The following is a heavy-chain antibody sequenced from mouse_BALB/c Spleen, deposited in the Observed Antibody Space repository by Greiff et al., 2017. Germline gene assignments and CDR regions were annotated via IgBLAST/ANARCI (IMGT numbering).Heavy chain of an antibody. CDR1: GFTFSSYY. CDR2: ISSGGSYT. J-gene: IGHJ4*01. D-gene: IGHD2-4*01. Sequence: DVMLVESGGGLVKLGGSLKLSCAASGFTFSSYYMSWVRQTPEKRLELVATISSGGSYTYYPDSVKGRFTISRDNAKNTLYLQMSSLKSEDTAMYYCTRDRDYDYENYAMDYWGQGTSVTVSS. V-gene: IGHV5-6-4*01. CDR3: TRDRDYDYENYAMDY.